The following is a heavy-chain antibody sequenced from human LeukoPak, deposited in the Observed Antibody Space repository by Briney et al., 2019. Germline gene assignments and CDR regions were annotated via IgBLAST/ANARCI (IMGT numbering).Heavy chain of an antibody. CDR1: GFTFGDYY. J-gene: IGHJ2*01. CDR3: AREAWDSRGYPPPRSGWYFDL. D-gene: IGHD3-22*01. V-gene: IGHV3-11*01. Sequence: GGSLRLSCAASGFTFGDYYMNWIRQAPGKGLEWVAYISGSGTTLFYAESVKGRFTISRDNAKNSLYLQMNSLRAEDAAVYYCAREAWDSRGYPPPRSGWYFDLWGRGTLVSVSS. CDR2: ISGSGTTL.